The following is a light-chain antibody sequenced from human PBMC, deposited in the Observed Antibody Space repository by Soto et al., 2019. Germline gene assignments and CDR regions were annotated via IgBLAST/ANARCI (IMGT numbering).Light chain of an antibody. CDR3: QQTYITPRT. CDR2: TTS. CDR1: LGINTG. Sequence: IQLTQSPSSLSASVGDRVTITCRASLGINTGVAWYQQKPGKSPKLLIYTTSILQSGVPSRFSGSGSGTDFTLTISSLRPEDFATYYCQQTYITPRTFGQGTKLEIK. J-gene: IGKJ2*02. V-gene: IGKV1-39*01.